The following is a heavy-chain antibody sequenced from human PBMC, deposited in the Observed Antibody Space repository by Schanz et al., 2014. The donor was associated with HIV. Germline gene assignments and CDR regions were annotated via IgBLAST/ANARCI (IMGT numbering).Heavy chain of an antibody. CDR3: ARNQYQMLPFDF. Sequence: QLVQSGAEVKKPGASVRVSCKASGYSFTGYYIHWVRQAPGQGLEWMGWINPTNGKTFYTQKFRGRVTMTRDTSVNTASMEVSRLMSDDTAVYYCARNQYQMLPFDFWGQGTLVTVSS. CDR1: GYSFTGYY. J-gene: IGHJ4*02. V-gene: IGHV1-2*02. CDR2: INPTNGKT. D-gene: IGHD2-15*01.